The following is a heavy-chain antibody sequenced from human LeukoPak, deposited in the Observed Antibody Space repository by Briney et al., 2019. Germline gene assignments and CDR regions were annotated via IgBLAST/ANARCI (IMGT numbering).Heavy chain of an antibody. J-gene: IGHJ4*02. CDR1: GFTFSSYW. D-gene: IGHD3-22*01. CDR3: ARVAGIVVVIFDY. V-gene: IGHV3-7*01. CDR2: IKQDGSEK. Sequence: RGSLRLSCAASGFTFSSYWMSWVRQAPGKGLEWVANIKQDGSEKYYVDSVKGRFTISRDNAKNSLYLQMNSLRAEDTAVYYCARVAGIVVVIFDYWGQGTLVTVSS.